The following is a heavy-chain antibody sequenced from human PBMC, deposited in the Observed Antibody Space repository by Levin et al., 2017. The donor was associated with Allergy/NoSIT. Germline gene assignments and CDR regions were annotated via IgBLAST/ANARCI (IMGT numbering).Heavy chain of an antibody. CDR3: AREVLGGRTFDY. Sequence: PGGSLRLSCAASGFTFSDYYMSWIRQAPGKGLECVSYISTSSSYTNYPDSVKGRFTISRDSAKNSLYLQMNSLRAEDTAVYYCAREVLGGRTFDYWGQGTLVTVSS. D-gene: IGHD3-16*01. J-gene: IGHJ4*02. CDR2: ISTSSSYT. CDR1: GFTFSDYY. V-gene: IGHV3-11*05.